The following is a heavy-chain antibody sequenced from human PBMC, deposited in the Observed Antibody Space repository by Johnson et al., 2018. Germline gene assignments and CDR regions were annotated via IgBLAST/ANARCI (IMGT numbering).Heavy chain of an antibody. J-gene: IGHJ6*01. CDR2: LSGNGGDT. Sequence: VQLQESGGGLVQPGGSLSLSCAASGFTFSNDVMHWVRQAPGKGLEWVSGLSGNGGDTYYADSIKGRFTMSRGNSKRTLYLQIDGLRVEDSAVYFCAKAWVGVMLYAPSNYGMDFWGHGTAVTVSS. CDR3: AKAWVGVMLYAPSNYGMDF. V-gene: IGHV3-23*01. CDR1: GFTFSNDV. D-gene: IGHD2-21*01.